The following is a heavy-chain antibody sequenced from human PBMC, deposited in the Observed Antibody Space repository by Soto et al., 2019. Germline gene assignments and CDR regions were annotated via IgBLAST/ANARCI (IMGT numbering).Heavy chain of an antibody. CDR2: IYWDDDK. V-gene: IGHV2-5*02. CDR3: AHSDGLFRFDP. J-gene: IGHJ5*02. Sequence: QITLKASGPTLVKPTQTLTLTCTFSGFSLSTNGVCVGWIRQPPGKALEWLALIYWDDDKRYSPSLKSRLIITKDTSKNQVVRTMTSMDPVDTATYYCAHSDGLFRFDPWCQGSLVTVSS. D-gene: IGHD2-8*01. CDR1: GFSLSTNGVC.